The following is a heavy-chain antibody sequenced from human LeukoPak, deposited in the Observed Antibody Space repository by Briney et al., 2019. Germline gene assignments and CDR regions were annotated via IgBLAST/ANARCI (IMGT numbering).Heavy chain of an antibody. D-gene: IGHD2-15*01. CDR1: GFTFSDYN. CDR2: ISRSGSTK. Sequence: GGSLRLSCAASGFTFSDYNMRWIRQAPGKGLEWVSSISRSGSTKYYADSVKGRFTISRDNAKNSLFLQMNSLRAEDTAVYYCARVLRYCSGGNCYSGGLGYMDAWGKGTTVTISS. V-gene: IGHV3-11*01. CDR3: ARVLRYCSGGNCYSGGLGYMDA. J-gene: IGHJ6*03.